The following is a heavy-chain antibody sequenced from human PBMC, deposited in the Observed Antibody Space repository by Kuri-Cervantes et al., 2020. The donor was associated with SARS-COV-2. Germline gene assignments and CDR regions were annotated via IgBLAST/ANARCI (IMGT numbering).Heavy chain of an antibody. V-gene: IGHV3-30-3*01. CDR3: ARDGIGLDP. CDR1: GFTFSSYA. Sequence: GESLKISCAASGFTFSSYAMHWVRQAPGKGLEWVAVISDDGSNKYYADSVKGRFTISRDNSKNTLYLQMNSLRAEDTAVYYCARDGIGLDPWGQGTLVTVSS. J-gene: IGHJ5*02. CDR2: ISDDGSNK. D-gene: IGHD3-16*01.